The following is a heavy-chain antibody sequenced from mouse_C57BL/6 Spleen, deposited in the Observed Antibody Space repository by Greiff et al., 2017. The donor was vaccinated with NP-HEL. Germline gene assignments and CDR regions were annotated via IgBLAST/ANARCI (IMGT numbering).Heavy chain of an antibody. J-gene: IGHJ4*01. CDR1: GYAFSSSW. CDR2: LYPGDGDT. V-gene: IGHV1-82*01. CDR3: ARKGGYAMDY. Sequence: QVQLQQSGPELVKPGASVKISCKASGYAFSSSWMNWVKQRPGKGLEWIGRLYPGDGDTNYNGKFKGKATLTADKSSSTAYMQLSSLTSEDSAVYFCARKGGYAMDYWGQGTSVTVSS.